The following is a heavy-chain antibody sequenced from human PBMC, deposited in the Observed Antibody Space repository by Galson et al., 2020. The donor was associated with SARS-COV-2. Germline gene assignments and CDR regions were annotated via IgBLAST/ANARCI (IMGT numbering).Heavy chain of an antibody. J-gene: IGHJ5*02. CDR1: GFTFSSYG. D-gene: IGHD1-26*01. CDR2: IWYDGSNK. Sequence: QLGESLKISCAASGFTFSSYGMHWVRQAPGKGLEWVAVIWYDGSNKYYADSVKGRFTISRDNSKNTLYLQMNSLRAEDTAVYYCARDGRLEWELLMGSGWWFDPWGQGTLVTVSS. V-gene: IGHV3-33*01. CDR3: ARDGRLEWELLMGSGWWFDP.